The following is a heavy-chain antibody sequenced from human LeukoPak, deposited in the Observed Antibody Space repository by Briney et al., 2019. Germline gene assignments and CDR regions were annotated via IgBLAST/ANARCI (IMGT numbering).Heavy chain of an antibody. V-gene: IGHV3-30*02. CDR2: IQSDGNNK. D-gene: IGHD2-2*02. Sequence: GGSLRLSCAASGFTFNSFAMHWVRQAPGKGLEHLAFIQSDGNNKYHADSVKGRFTISRDNAKNSLYLQMNSLRAEDTAVYYCAREGGYCRSTSCYRGYYFDYWGQGTLVTVSS. J-gene: IGHJ4*02. CDR1: GFTFNSFA. CDR3: AREGGYCRSTSCYRGYYFDY.